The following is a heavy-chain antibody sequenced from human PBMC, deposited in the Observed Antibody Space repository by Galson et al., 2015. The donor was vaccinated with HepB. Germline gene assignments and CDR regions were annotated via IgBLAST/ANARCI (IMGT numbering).Heavy chain of an antibody. D-gene: IGHD3-10*01. CDR3: TTATMIRGEVLYYFYKYGMDV. J-gene: IGHJ6*02. V-gene: IGHV3-15*07. CDR1: GFSFSNAW. CDR2: IKSKTYGGTA. Sequence: SLRLSCAASGFSFSNAWMNWVRRVPGKGLEWVGHIKSKTYGGTADYAAPVKDRFTLSRDDSKNILYLHLDSLNTEDTGIYYCTTATMIRGEVLYYFYKYGMDVWGQGTAVTVSS.